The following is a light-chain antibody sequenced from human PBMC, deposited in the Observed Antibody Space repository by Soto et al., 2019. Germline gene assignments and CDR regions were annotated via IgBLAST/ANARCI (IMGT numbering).Light chain of an antibody. Sequence: QSVLTQSPSASGTPGQRVTISCSGTSSNIGTNYVYWYQQLPGTAPKVLIYSNDKRPSGVPDRFSGSKSGTSASLAITGLQAEDEADYYCQSYDSSLSGSKVVFGGGTKLTVL. CDR1: SSNIGTNY. V-gene: IGLV1-47*01. J-gene: IGLJ2*01. CDR2: SND. CDR3: QSYDSSLSGSKVV.